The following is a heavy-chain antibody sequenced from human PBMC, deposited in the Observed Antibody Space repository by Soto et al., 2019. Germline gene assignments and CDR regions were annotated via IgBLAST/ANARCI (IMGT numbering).Heavy chain of an antibody. CDR2: IIPIFGTA. J-gene: IGHJ6*02. CDR3: ARSSLGYCSGGSCYYLYYYYGMDV. CDR1: GGTFSSYA. Sequence: QVQLVQSGAEVTKPGSSVKVSCKASGGTFSSYAISWVRQAPGQGLEWMGGIIPIFGTANYAQKFQGRVTITADESTSTAYMELSSLRSEDTAVYYCARSSLGYCSGGSCYYLYYYYGMDVWGQGTTVTVSS. D-gene: IGHD2-15*01. V-gene: IGHV1-69*01.